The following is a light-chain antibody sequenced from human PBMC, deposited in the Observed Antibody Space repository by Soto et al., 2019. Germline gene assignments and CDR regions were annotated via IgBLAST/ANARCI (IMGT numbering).Light chain of an antibody. J-gene: IGKJ1*01. CDR3: QQYNSYPWK. CDR2: HAY. Sequence: DIQMTQSPSTLSASVVDIVTITFLSSQSISSWLAWYQPTPGKAPKLLIYHAYSLESGVPSRFSCSESVTEFTLTTNSLQPDDFATYYCQQYNSYPWKCGQGTKVDIK. V-gene: IGKV1-5*01. CDR1: QSISSW.